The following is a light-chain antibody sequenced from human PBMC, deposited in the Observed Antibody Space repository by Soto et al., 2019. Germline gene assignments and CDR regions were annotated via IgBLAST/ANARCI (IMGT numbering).Light chain of an antibody. V-gene: IGKV3-20*01. CDR1: QSLSSNF. J-gene: IGKJ1*01. CDR2: GAS. Sequence: EIVLTQSPGTLSLFPGDRATLSCRASQSLSSNFLAWYQQKPGQAPRLLIYGASRRATDIPDRFSGSGSGTDFALTITRLEPADFAGYFCQQYHTFPRTFGQGTKVEIQ. CDR3: QQYHTFPRT.